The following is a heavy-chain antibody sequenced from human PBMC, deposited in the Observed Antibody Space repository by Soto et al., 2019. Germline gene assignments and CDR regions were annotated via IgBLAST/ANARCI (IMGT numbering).Heavy chain of an antibody. D-gene: IGHD6-19*01. J-gene: IGHJ4*02. CDR1: GFFFSSYT. CDR3: AKARDQQWVRLPFDY. CDR2: VSATSENT. V-gene: IGHV3-23*01. Sequence: EVQLLESGGGLVQPGGSLRLSCVGSGFFFSSYTMTWVRQAPGKGLEWVSSVSATSENTYYADSVRGRFTISRDNSKNTIFLQMNSLTAEDKAMYYCAKARDQQWVRLPFDYWGQGILVIVSS.